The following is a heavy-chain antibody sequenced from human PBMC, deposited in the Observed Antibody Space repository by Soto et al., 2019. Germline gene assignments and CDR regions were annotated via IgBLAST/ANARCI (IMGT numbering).Heavy chain of an antibody. V-gene: IGHV3-48*01. CDR1: GFTFSTYS. J-gene: IGHJ4*02. Sequence: EVQLVESGGGLVQPGGSLRLSCVASGFTFSTYSMNWVRQAPGKGLEWVSYITRSSSTIHYADSVKGRFTISRDNAKNSLYLQMNSLRAEDTAVYYCTRDPHALDFWGQGILVTVSS. CDR2: ITRSSSTI. CDR3: TRDPHALDF.